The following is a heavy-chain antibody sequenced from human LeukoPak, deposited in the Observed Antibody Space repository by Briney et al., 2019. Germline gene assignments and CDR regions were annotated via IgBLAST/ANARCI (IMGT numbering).Heavy chain of an antibody. J-gene: IGHJ5*02. D-gene: IGHD6-13*01. CDR2: INPNSGGT. V-gene: IGHV1-2*04. CDR1: GYTFTGYY. CDR3: ARARSSWYDWFDP. Sequence: VASVKVSCKASGYTFTGYYMHWVRQAPGQGLEWMGWINPNSGGTNYAQKFQGWVTMTRDTSISTAYMELSRLRSDDTAVYYCARARSSWYDWFDPWGQGTLVTVSS.